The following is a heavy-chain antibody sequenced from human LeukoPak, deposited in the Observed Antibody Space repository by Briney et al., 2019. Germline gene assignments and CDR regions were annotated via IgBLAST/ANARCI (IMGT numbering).Heavy chain of an antibody. CDR2: INAGNGNT. Sequence: ASVKVSRKASGYTFTSYAMHWVRQAPGQRLEWMGWINAGNGNTKYSQKFQGRVTITRDTSASTAYMELSSLRSEDTAVYYCARDRTVGATKIDYWGQGTLVTVSS. V-gene: IGHV1-3*01. D-gene: IGHD1-26*01. J-gene: IGHJ4*02. CDR3: ARDRTVGATKIDY. CDR1: GYTFTSYA.